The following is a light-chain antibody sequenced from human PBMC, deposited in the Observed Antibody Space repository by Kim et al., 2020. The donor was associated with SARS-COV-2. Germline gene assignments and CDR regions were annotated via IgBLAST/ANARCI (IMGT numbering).Light chain of an antibody. J-gene: IGKJ4*01. V-gene: IGKV1-33*01. CDR2: DAS. Sequence: DIQLTQSPSSLSASIGDRVTITCQASHDITNYLNWYQQKPGKAPQLLISDASYLETGVPSRFSGSGSGTDFTFTISSLQPEDIATYYCQQNDDFISFGGGTKLEI. CDR1: HDITNY. CDR3: QQNDDFIS.